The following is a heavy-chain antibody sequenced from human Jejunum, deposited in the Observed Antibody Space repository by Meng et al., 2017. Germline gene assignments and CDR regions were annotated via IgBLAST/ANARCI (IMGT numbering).Heavy chain of an antibody. CDR1: GYTFTGYY. V-gene: IGHV1-2*06. CDR3: AREVDYSSLSGRFIDY. D-gene: IGHD6-19*01. CDR2: INPNSGGT. J-gene: IGHJ4*02. Sequence: QVQLGQSWAEVKKPGASVKVSCQASGYTFTGYYMHVVRKAPGQGLEWMGRINPNSGGTNYAQKFQGRVTMTRDTSINTAFLDLSSLTSDDTAIYYCAREVDYSSLSGRFIDYWGQGTLVTVSS.